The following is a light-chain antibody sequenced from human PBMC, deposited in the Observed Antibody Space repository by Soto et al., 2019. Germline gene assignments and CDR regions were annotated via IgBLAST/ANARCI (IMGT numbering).Light chain of an antibody. CDR2: DAS. J-gene: IGKJ1*01. CDR1: QSIGTY. CDR3: QLRYSWLPTWT. Sequence: EFVLTQYPATLSLSPGERSTLSCMGIQSIGTYLAWYQQKPGQAPRLLIYDASNRATGIPARFSGSGSGTDFTLTISSLESADFAVNYCQLRYSWLPTWTFGPGSKVDIK. V-gene: IGKV3-11*01.